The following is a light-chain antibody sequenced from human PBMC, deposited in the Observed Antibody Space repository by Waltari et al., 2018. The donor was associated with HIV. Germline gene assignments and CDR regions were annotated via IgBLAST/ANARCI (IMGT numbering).Light chain of an antibody. CDR1: QSVLYSSNNKNY. CDR2: WTS. CDR3: HQYCSTPRT. V-gene: IGKV4-1*01. J-gene: IGKJ1*01. Sequence: DIVMTQSPDSLAVSLGERATINCNSSQSVLYSSNNKNYLSWYQQKPGQPPKLLIYWTSTRASGVPDRFSGGGSGTDFTLTISSLQAEDVAIYYCHQYCSTPRTFGQGTKVEVK.